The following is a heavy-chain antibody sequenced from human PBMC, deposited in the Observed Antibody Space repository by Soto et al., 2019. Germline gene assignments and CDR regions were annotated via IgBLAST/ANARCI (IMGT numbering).Heavy chain of an antibody. CDR2: ISGSGGST. V-gene: IGHV3-23*01. CDR3: AKDLVDIVVVVAADHDAFDI. J-gene: IGHJ3*02. CDR1: GFTFSSYA. D-gene: IGHD2-15*01. Sequence: XGSLRLSCSASGFTFSSYAMSWVRQAPGKGLEWVSAISGSGGSTYYADSVKGRFTISRDNSKNTLYLQMNSLRAEDTAVYYCAKDLVDIVVVVAADHDAFDIWGQGTMVTVSS.